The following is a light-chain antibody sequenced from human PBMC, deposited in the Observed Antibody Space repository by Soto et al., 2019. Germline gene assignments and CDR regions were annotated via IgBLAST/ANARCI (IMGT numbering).Light chain of an antibody. Sequence: QSVGTQPASVSVSPGQSVTISCTGASSDVGTYNYVSWYQQHPGKAPKVMIYEVTYRPSGVPNRFSGSKSGNTASLTISGLQAEDEAEYYCSSYTGSSTLYVFGTGTKVTVL. J-gene: IGLJ1*01. CDR2: EVT. CDR1: SSDVGTYNY. CDR3: SSYTGSSTLYV. V-gene: IGLV2-14*01.